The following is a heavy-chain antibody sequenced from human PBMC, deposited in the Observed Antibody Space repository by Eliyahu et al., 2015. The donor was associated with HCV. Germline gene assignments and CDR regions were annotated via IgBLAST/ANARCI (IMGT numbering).Heavy chain of an antibody. CDR1: GFXFTNYA. V-gene: IGHV3-23*01. CDR2: IGGSGGST. J-gene: IGHJ4*02. Sequence: EVQLLESGGGVAQPGRSLRLSCAASGFXFTNYAMSWVRQAPGKGLEWVSAIGGSGGSTWYADSVRGRFTISRDNSKNTMYLQMKSLRAADTAIYYCAKERSYCMEDCYSGRTDHWGQGTLVTVSS. CDR3: AKERSYCMEDCYSGRTDH. D-gene: IGHD2-21*02.